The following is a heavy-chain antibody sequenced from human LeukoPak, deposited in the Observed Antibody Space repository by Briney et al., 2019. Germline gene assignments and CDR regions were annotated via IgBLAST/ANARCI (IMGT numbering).Heavy chain of an antibody. CDR1: GGSFSGYY. Sequence: SETLSLTCAVYGGSFSGYYWNWIRQPPGKGLEWIGEIKHSGSTNYNPSLKSRVTMSVDTSKNQFSLKLSSVTAADTAVYYCARDLVMITANWFDPWGQGTLVTVSS. J-gene: IGHJ5*02. D-gene: IGHD1-20*01. CDR2: IKHSGST. V-gene: IGHV4-34*01. CDR3: ARDLVMITANWFDP.